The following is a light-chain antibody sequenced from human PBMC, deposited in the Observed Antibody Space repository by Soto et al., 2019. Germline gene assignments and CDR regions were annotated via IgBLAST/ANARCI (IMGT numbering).Light chain of an antibody. J-gene: IGKJ4*01. CDR3: QQSYNMPLT. Sequence: DIQMTQSPYSLSASVGDRVTITCRASQSISSSLNWYQQKPGRAPNLLIYTATRLQSGVPSRFSGSGSGTDFTLTISSLQPEDFATYYCQQSYNMPLTFGGGTKVEIK. CDR2: TAT. CDR1: QSISSS. V-gene: IGKV1-39*01.